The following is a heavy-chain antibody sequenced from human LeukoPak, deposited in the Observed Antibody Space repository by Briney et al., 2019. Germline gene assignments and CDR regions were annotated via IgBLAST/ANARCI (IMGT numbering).Heavy chain of an antibody. Sequence: PGGSLRLSCAASGFTFSGSAMHWVRQASGKGLEGVGRIRSKANSYATAYAASVKGRVTISRDDSKNTAYLQMNSLKTEDTAVYYCTRHERTPWGQGTLDTVSS. CDR1: GFTFSGSA. J-gene: IGHJ5*02. CDR3: TRHERTP. CDR2: IRSKANSYAT. V-gene: IGHV3-73*01.